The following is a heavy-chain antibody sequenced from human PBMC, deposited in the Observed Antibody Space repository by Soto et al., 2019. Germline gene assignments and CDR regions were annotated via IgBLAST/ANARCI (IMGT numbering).Heavy chain of an antibody. D-gene: IGHD5-12*01. CDR2: INSDGSST. V-gene: IGHV3-74*01. J-gene: IGHJ5*02. CDR1: GFTFSSYW. Sequence: EVPLVESGGGLVQPGGSLRLSCAASGFTFSSYWMHWVRQAPGKGLVWVSRINSDGSSTTYADSVKGRFTISRDNAKNTLYLQMNSLRPEDTAMYYCARGDLVATLEFDPWGQGTLVTVSS. CDR3: ARGDLVATLEFDP.